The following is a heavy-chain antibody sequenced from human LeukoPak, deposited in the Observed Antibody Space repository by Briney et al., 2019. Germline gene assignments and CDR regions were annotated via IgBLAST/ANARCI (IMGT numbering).Heavy chain of an antibody. D-gene: IGHD3-10*01. Sequence: GGSLRLSCAASGFTFNNYGMHWVRQAPGKGLEWVAIIWYDGSNIYYADSVKGRFTISRDNSKNTLYLQMNSLRAEDTAVYYCARDYYGSGSYYNVGYWGQGTLVTVSS. CDR3: ARDYYGSGSYYNVGY. V-gene: IGHV3-33*01. J-gene: IGHJ4*02. CDR1: GFTFNNYG. CDR2: IWYDGSNI.